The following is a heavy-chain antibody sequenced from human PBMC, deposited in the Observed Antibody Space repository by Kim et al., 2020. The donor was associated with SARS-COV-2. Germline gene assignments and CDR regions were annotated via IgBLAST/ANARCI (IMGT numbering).Heavy chain of an antibody. CDR1: GFTFSSYA. CDR3: AKDRGDSSGWYRWSDY. J-gene: IGHJ4*02. V-gene: IGHV3-23*01. D-gene: IGHD6-19*01. CDR2: ISASGGTT. Sequence: GGSLRLSCAASGFTFSSYAMTWVRQAPGKGLECVSTISASGGTTYYAGSVRGRFTISRDNSKNMVYLQMSSLRAEDTAIYYCAKDRGDSSGWYRWSDYWGQGTLVTVSS.